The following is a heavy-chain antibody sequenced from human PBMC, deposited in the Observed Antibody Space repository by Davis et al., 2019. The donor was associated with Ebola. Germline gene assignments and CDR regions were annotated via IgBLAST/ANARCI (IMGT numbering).Heavy chain of an antibody. CDR3: ARTSIVGTTTTASDI. Sequence: SVKVSCKASVYTFNTSASSWLRQPPGQGLEWMGWISSYNGYTAYAQILQGRVTMTTDSSTGTAYMELRSLRSDDTAVYFCARTSIVGTTTTASDIWGQGTMVTVSS. CDR2: ISSYNGYT. J-gene: IGHJ3*02. V-gene: IGHV1-18*01. CDR1: VYTFNTSA. D-gene: IGHD1-26*01.